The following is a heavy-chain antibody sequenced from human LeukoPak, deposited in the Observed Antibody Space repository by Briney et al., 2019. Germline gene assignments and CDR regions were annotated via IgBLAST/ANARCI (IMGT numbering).Heavy chain of an antibody. Sequence: GESLKISCKGSGYSFTSYWIGWVRQMPGKGLEWMVIIYPGDSDTRYSPSFQGQVTISADKSISTAHLQWSSLKASDTAMYYCARRTYCSGGSCYSTSINWFDPWGQGTLVTVSS. CDR2: IYPGDSDT. CDR1: GYSFTSYW. J-gene: IGHJ5*02. D-gene: IGHD2-15*01. V-gene: IGHV5-51*01. CDR3: ARRTYCSGGSCYSTSINWFDP.